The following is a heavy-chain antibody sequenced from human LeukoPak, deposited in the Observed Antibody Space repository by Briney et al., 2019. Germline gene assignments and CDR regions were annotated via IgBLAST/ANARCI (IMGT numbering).Heavy chain of an antibody. CDR2: ISAYNGNT. CDR1: GFTFTSHG. CDR3: ARDTQNSRPGAFDI. J-gene: IGHJ3*02. Sequence: GASLKVSCKASGFTFTSHGFSWVRQAPGQGLEWMGWISAYNGNTNYAQKLQGRVTMTTDTSTSTAYMELRSLRSDDTAVYYCARDTQNSRPGAFDIWGQGTMVTVSS. D-gene: IGHD6-13*01. V-gene: IGHV1-18*01.